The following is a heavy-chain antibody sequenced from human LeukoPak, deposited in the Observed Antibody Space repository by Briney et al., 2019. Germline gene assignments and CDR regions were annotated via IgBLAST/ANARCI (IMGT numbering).Heavy chain of an antibody. Sequence: GGSLRLSCAVSGLTFSSSWMDWVRQAPGKGLEWVASINPDGNKKYSADSVKGRFTISRDNAKNSLYLQMNSLRDEDTAVYYCAGCQSSCYYTKWGQGTLVTVSS. CDR2: INPDGNKK. V-gene: IGHV3-7*01. CDR3: AGCQSSCYYTK. D-gene: IGHD3-22*01. J-gene: IGHJ4*02. CDR1: GLTFSSSW.